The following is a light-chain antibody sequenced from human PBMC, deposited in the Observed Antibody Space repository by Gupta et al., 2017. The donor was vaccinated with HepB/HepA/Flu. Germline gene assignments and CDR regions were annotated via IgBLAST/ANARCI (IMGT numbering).Light chain of an antibody. CDR3: SLWDASSQVV. Sequence: VLRQPPSASGTPGQRVTISCSGTSSNIGSNTVNWYQQFPGSAPSLLIYLNNQRPSGVADRFSGSKSGTAASLAISRRQAEEEAIYFCSLWDASSQVVFGGGTKLTVL. J-gene: IGLJ2*01. V-gene: IGLV1-44*01. CDR1: SSNIGSNT. CDR2: LNN.